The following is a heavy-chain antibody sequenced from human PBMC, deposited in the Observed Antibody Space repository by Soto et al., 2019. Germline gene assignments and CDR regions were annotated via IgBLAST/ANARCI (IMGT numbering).Heavy chain of an antibody. D-gene: IGHD6-19*01. V-gene: IGHV4-39*01. J-gene: IGHJ3*02. CDR3: ARLGSGIAVAGRAFDI. CDR1: GGSISSSHDY. Sequence: LSLTCSGSGGSISSSHDYWGGIRQPPGKGLEWSGRIYYSGTTYYNPSLKSRVTISVDTSKNQCSLKLNSVTAADTAVYYCARLGSGIAVAGRAFDIWGQGTMLTVSS. CDR2: IYYSGTT.